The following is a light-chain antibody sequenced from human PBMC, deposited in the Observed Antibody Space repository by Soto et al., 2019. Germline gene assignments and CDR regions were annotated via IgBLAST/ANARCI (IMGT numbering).Light chain of an antibody. CDR3: QKYTIPPPT. CDR2: GAS. V-gene: IGKV3-20*01. Sequence: IALTQSPGTMSLSPREIATLSCRASQSVTSNYLAWYQQKPGQANRILIYGASSRAAGITDRLSGSGSGTDFSLNISSMDTEEVAVYDCQKYTIPPPTFGQGTRLEIK. CDR1: QSVTSNY. J-gene: IGKJ5*01.